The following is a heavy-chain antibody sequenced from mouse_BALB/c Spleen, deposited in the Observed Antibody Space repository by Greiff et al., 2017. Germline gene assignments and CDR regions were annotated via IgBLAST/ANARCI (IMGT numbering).Heavy chain of an antibody. J-gene: IGHJ4*01. CDR3: VRHAIPYAMDY. CDR1: GFTFNTYA. CDR2: IRSKSNNYAT. D-gene: IGHD5-1-1*01. Sequence: EVQLVESGGGLVQPKGSLKLSCAASGFTFNTYAMNWVRQAPGKGLEWVARIRSKSNNYATYYADSVKDRFTISRDDSQSMLYLQMNNLKTEDTAMYYCVRHAIPYAMDYWGQGTSVTVSS. V-gene: IGHV10-1*02.